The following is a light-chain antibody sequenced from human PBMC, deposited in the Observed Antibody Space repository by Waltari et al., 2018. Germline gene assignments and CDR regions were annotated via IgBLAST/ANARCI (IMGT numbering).Light chain of an antibody. V-gene: IGLV2-14*01. CDR3: SSYSSISTVI. J-gene: IGLJ2*01. CDR2: ESS. Sequence: QSALTQPASVSGSPGQSITISCTGTSSDIGGYNSVSWYQQHPGKAPKLMIYESSYRPAGVSPRFSGSKSGNTASLTISGLQAEDEADYYCSSYSSISTVIFAAGTKLTVL. CDR1: SSDIGGYNS.